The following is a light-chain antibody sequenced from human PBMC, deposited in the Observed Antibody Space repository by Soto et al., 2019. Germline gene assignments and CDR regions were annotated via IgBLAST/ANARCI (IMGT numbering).Light chain of an antibody. CDR2: AAS. CDR3: LQHNSYPFT. J-gene: IGKJ3*01. Sequence: DIQMTQSPSSLSASVGDRVTITCRASQGIRNDLAWYQQKPGKAPKRLIYAASSLQSGVPSRFSGSRSGTEFTLTISSLQPEDCATYYCLQHNSYPFTFGPGTKVDIK. CDR1: QGIRND. V-gene: IGKV1-17*01.